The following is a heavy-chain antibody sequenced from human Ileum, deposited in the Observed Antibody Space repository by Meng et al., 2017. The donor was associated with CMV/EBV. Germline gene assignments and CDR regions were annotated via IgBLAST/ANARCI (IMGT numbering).Heavy chain of an antibody. CDR3: ARDKLGYFDN. CDR2: VVPMIGTA. D-gene: IGHD3-16*01. CDR1: GDTLNSQS. Sequence: VSWRASGDTLNSQSITWGRQARGQGVEWRGGVVPMIGTANYAQKFQGRVTITADDSTSTAYMELSSLSSEDTAVYYCARDKLGYFDNWGRGTLVTVSS. J-gene: IGHJ4*02. V-gene: IGHV1-69*01.